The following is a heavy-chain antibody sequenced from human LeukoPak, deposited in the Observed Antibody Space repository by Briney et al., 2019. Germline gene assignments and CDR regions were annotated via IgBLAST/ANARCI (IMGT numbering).Heavy chain of an antibody. D-gene: IGHD6-19*01. Sequence: GRSLRLSCAASGFTFSSYGMHWVRQAPGKGLEWVAVISYDGSNKYYADSVKGRFTISRGNSKNTLYLQMNSLRAEDTAVYYCAKDWMAGSYYFDYWGQGTLVTVSS. CDR3: AKDWMAGSYYFDY. CDR2: ISYDGSNK. V-gene: IGHV3-30*18. J-gene: IGHJ4*02. CDR1: GFTFSSYG.